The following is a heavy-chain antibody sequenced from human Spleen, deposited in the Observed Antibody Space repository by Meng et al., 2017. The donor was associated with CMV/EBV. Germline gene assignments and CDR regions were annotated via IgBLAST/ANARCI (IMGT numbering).Heavy chain of an antibody. CDR3: ARADCSSTSCYWYFQH. D-gene: IGHD2-2*01. CDR2: INPSGGST. CDR1: GYTFTSYY. V-gene: IGHV1-46*01. J-gene: IGHJ1*01. Sequence: ASVKVSCKASGYTFTSYYMHWVRQAPGQGLEWMGIINPSGGSTSYAQKFQGRVTMTRDTSTSTVYMELSRLRSDDTAVYYCARADCSSTSCYWYFQHWGQGTLVTVSS.